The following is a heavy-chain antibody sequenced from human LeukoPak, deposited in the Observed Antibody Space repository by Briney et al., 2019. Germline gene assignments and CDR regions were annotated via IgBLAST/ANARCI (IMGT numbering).Heavy chain of an antibody. Sequence: SETLSLTCTVSGSMSDYYWGWIRHPPGEGLEWIGTVYYSGNTYYNPSLKSRVTISVDTSKNQFSLRLSSVTAADTAVYYCARDSEINWFYKWGQGILVTVSS. CDR1: GSMSDYY. V-gene: IGHV4-39*07. J-gene: IGHJ4*02. CDR2: VYYSGNT. D-gene: IGHD3-10*01. CDR3: ARDSEINWFYK.